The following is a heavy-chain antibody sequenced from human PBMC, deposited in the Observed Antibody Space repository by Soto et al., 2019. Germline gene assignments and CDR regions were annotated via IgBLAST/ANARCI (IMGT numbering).Heavy chain of an antibody. V-gene: IGHV1-69*02. CDR3: ARGTHCSGGSCYPYYYYGMDV. CDR2: IIPILGIA. Sequence: QVQLVQSGAEVKKPGSSVKVSCKASGGTFSSYTISWVRQAPGQGLEWMGRIIPILGIANYAQKFQGRVTITADKSTSTAYMELSSLRSEDTAVYYGARGTHCSGGSCYPYYYYGMDVWGQGTTVTVSS. CDR1: GGTFSSYT. D-gene: IGHD2-15*01. J-gene: IGHJ6*02.